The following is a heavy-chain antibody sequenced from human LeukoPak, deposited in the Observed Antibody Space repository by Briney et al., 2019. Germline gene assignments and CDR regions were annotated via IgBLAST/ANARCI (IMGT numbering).Heavy chain of an antibody. D-gene: IGHD3-22*01. CDR3: AIMHGYYAGSGYWVQ. CDR2: ITPNADST. J-gene: IGHJ1*01. Sequence: GGSLRLSCAASGFTFGSYGMSWVRQAPGKGLEWVSFITPNADSTSYAESVEGRFTISRDNPRNTLYMQKNSLRDEDTALYYCAIMHGYYAGSGYWVQWGQGTLVTVSS. CDR1: GFTFGSYG. V-gene: IGHV3-23*01.